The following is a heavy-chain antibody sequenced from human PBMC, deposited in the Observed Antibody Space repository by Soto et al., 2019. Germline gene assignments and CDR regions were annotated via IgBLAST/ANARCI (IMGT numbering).Heavy chain of an antibody. CDR2: ISHSGST. J-gene: IGHJ4*02. D-gene: IGHD2-21*02. V-gene: IGHV4-34*01. CDR1: GGSFSGYS. CDR3: ARTDYGGNSPFDY. Sequence: QVQLQQWGAGLLKPSETLSLTCAVYGGSFSGYSWSWIRQPPGKGLEWIGEISHSGSTNYNPSLKSRVTISVDTSKNQCSLKLSSVTAADTAVYYCARTDYGGNSPFDYWGPGTLVTVSS.